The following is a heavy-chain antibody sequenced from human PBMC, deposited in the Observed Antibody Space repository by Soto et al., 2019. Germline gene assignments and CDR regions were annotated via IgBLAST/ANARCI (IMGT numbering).Heavy chain of an antibody. Sequence: GASVKASCKASGYTFTVYYMHWVRQAPGQGLEWMGWINPKSGGTMYPQKFQGRVTMTWDTSISTAYMALTRLRSDDTAVYYCARDLAKGGGSAGFDYWGQGTLVTVSS. V-gene: IGHV1-2*02. J-gene: IGHJ4*02. CDR3: ARDLAKGGGSAGFDY. CDR2: INPKSGGT. D-gene: IGHD1-26*01. CDR1: GYTFTVYY.